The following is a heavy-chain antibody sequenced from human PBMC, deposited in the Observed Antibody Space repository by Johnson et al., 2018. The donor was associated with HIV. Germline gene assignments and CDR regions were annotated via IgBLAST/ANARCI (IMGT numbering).Heavy chain of an antibody. CDR1: GFTFSSYG. J-gene: IGHJ3*02. CDR3: TTDVAWSYTFDI. CDR2: ISYDGSNK. D-gene: IGHD4/OR15-4a*01. Sequence: QVQLVESGGGVVQTGRSLRLSCAASGFTFSSYGMHWVRQAPGKGLEWVAVISYDGSNKYYADSVKGRFTISRDNSKNTLYLQMDNLRAEDSAVYYCTTDVAWSYTFDIWGQGTMVTVSS. V-gene: IGHV3-30*03.